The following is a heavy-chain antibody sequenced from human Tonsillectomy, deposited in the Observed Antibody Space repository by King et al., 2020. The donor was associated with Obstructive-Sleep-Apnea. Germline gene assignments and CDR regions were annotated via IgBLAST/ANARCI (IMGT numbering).Heavy chain of an antibody. D-gene: IGHD5-12*01. CDR2: IYYSGST. J-gene: IGHJ4*02. CDR3: ARRARGGYSGYGSTFYFDY. V-gene: IGHV4-59*08. CDR1: IDSMNYYY. Sequence: VQMQESGPGLVKPSETLSLTCNVSIDSMNYYYWSWIRQPPGKGLEWIGYIYYSGSTNYNPSLKSRVTISIDTSKRQFYMTLKSVTAADTAVYYCARRARGGYSGYGSTFYFDYWGRGSLVSVSS.